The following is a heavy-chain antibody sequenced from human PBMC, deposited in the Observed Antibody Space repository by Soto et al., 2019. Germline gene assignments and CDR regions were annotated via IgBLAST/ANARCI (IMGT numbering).Heavy chain of an antibody. J-gene: IGHJ3*02. Sequence: SVKVSCKASGGTFSSYAISWVQQAPGQGLEWMGGIIPIFGTANYAQKFQGRVTITADESTSTAYMELSSLRSEDTAVYYCASKPLGGAFDIWGQGTMVTVSS. D-gene: IGHD3-16*01. V-gene: IGHV1-69*13. CDR3: ASKPLGGAFDI. CDR1: GGTFSSYA. CDR2: IIPIFGTA.